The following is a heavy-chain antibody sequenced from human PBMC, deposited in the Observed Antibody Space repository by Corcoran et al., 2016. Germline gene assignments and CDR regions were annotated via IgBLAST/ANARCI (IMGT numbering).Heavy chain of an antibody. V-gene: IGHV1-69*06. CDR3: AGGRVGTAMVSFHYYYGMDV. J-gene: IGHJ6*02. D-gene: IGHD5-18*01. CDR2: IIPIFGKA. CDR1: GGTFSSYA. Sequence: QVQLVQSGAEVKKPGSSVNVTCKASGGTFSSYANSWVRQAPGQGLEWMGGIIPIFGKANYAQKFQGRVTITAVKSTSTANMELSSLRSEGTAVDSGAGGRVGTAMVSFHYYYGMDVWGQGTPVTVSS.